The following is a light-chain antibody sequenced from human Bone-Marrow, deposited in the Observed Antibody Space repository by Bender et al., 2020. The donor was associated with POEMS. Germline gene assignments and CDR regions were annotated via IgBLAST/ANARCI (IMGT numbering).Light chain of an antibody. CDR2: GVN. CDR1: SSDVGGFDY. J-gene: IGLJ3*02. CDR3: AVWDDSLNGWV. V-gene: IGLV2-11*01. Sequence: QSALTQPRSVSGSPGQSITISCSGGSSDVGGFDYVSWYQQSPGKAPKLIIYGVNMTPLGVPNRFSGSRSGSTASLTISGLQAEDEADYYCAVWDDSLNGWVFGGGTKLTVL.